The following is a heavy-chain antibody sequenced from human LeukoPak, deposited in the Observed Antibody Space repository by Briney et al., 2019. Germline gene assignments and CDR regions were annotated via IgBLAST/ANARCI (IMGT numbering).Heavy chain of an antibody. CDR3: AQEAAAGNHGYYFDY. CDR1: GFSLSTSGVG. CDR2: IYWNDDK. J-gene: IGHJ4*02. D-gene: IGHD6-13*01. V-gene: IGHV2-5*01. Sequence: SGPTLVNPTQTLTLTCTFSGFSLSTSGVGVGWIRQPPGKALEWLALIYWNDDKRYSPSLKSRLTITKDTSKNQVVLTMTNMDPVDTATYYCAQEAAAGNHGYYFDYWGQGTLVTVSS.